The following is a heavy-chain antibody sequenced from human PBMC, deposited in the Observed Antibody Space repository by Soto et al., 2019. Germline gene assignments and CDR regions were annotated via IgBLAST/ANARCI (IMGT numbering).Heavy chain of an antibody. CDR2: ITPFNGDV. J-gene: IGHJ4*02. Sequence: QMQLVQSGAEVKKTGSSVTVSCKALGNTFTYRYLHWVRQAPGQALEWMGWITPFNGDVHYAQKFQERVTITGDTSINTAYMRMSSLRSEDTAMYYCASGGAGSGPFTWELPDHWGQGTRVTVSS. V-gene: IGHV1-45*02. CDR3: ASGGAGSGPFTWELPDH. CDR1: GNTFTYRY. D-gene: IGHD1-26*01.